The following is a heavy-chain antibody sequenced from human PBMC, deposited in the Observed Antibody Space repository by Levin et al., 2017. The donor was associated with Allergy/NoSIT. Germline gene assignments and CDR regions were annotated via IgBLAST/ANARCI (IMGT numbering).Heavy chain of an antibody. Sequence: SETLSLTCTVSGGSISSGGYYWSWIRQHPGKGLEWIGYIYYSGSTYYNPSLKSRVTISVDTSKNQFSLKLSSVTAADTAVYYCARGSFAIGGFSGYDLSNWFDPWGQGTLVTVSS. CDR1: GGSISSGGYY. J-gene: IGHJ5*02. CDR2: IYYSGST. V-gene: IGHV4-31*03. CDR3: ARGSFAIGGFSGYDLSNWFDP. D-gene: IGHD5-12*01.